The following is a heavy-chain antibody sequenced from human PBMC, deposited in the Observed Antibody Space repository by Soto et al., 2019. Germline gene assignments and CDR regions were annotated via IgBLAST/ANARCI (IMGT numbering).Heavy chain of an antibody. CDR3: AKDPRPVIQMVRGVSEY. Sequence: QVQMVESGGGVVQPGPSLRLSGAASGFSFSSYGMTWVRQPPGKGLEWVAVISNDGSHKFYVDSVKGRFSISRDNSKNTLYLQMSSLRDDDTALYYCAKDPRPVIQMVRGVSEYWGQGALVTVSS. CDR2: ISNDGSHK. V-gene: IGHV3-30*18. J-gene: IGHJ4*02. CDR1: GFSFSSYG. D-gene: IGHD3-10*01.